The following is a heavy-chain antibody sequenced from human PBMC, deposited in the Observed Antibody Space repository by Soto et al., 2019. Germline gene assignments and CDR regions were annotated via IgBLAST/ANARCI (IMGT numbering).Heavy chain of an antibody. CDR2: ISSSSSSI. D-gene: IGHD1-26*01. CDR1: GFTFSSYS. J-gene: IGHJ6*02. Sequence: PGGSLRLSCAASGFTFSSYSMNWVRQAPGKGLEWVSDISSSSSSIYYADSVKGRFTISRDNAKNTLYLKMKSLREEDKAVNYCASAPYLRELRVRYYSYYDIDVWGQGTTVTVSS. CDR3: ASAPYLRELRVRYYSYYDIDV. V-gene: IGHV3-48*02.